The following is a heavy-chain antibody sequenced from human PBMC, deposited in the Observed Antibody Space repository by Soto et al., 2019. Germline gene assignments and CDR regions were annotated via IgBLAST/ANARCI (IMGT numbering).Heavy chain of an antibody. CDR3: AKEAAVASTSYYFDY. CDR1: GFTFSSSA. V-gene: IGHV3-23*01. CDR2: ISGSGDNT. D-gene: IGHD6-19*01. J-gene: IGHJ4*02. Sequence: GGSLRLSCAASGFTFSSSAMNWVRQAPGKGLEWVSGISGSGDNTYYADSVKGRFTISRDNSKNTLYLQMNSLRAEDTAVYYCAKEAAVASTSYYFDYWGQGTLVTVSS.